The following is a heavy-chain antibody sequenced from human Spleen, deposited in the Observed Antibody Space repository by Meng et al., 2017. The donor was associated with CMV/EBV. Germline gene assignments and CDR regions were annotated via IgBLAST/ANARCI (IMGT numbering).Heavy chain of an antibody. CDR2: ISSSSSTI. Sequence: ESLKISCAASGFTFSSYSMNWVRQAPGKGLEWVSYISSSSSTIYYADSVKGRFTISRDNAKNSLYLLMNSLGAEDTAVYYCARMIHSDDFPPPRGMDVWGQGTTVTVSS. V-gene: IGHV3-48*04. D-gene: IGHD3-3*01. CDR3: ARMIHSDDFPPPRGMDV. CDR1: GFTFSSYS. J-gene: IGHJ6*02.